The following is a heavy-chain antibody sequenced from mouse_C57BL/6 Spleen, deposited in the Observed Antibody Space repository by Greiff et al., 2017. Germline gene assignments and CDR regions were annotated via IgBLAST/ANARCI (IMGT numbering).Heavy chain of an antibody. V-gene: IGHV1-69*01. J-gene: IGHJ2*01. D-gene: IGHD1-1*01. CDR3: ARGLLDY. CDR1: GYTFTSYW. Sequence: QVQLKQPGAELVMPGASVKLSCKASGYTFTSYWMHWVKQRPGQGLEWIGEIDPSDSYTNYKQKFKGKSTLTVDKSSSTAYMQLSSLTSEDSAVYYCARGLLDYWGQGTTLTVSS. CDR2: IDPSDSYT.